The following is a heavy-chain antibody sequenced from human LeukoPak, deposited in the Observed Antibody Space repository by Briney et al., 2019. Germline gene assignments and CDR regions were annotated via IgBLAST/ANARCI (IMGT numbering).Heavy chain of an antibody. CDR1: GFTVTSNC. CDR3: ARNQYYDGFDF. J-gene: IGHJ4*02. Sequence: GGSLRPSCAAFGFTVTSNCMSWVRQAPGKGLEWVSVIYSGGGTYYADSVKGRFTVSRDNSKNTLYLQMNSLRVDDTAMYYCARNQYYDGFDFGGQGGKVTVSS. V-gene: IGHV3-66*01. D-gene: IGHD4-23*01. CDR2: IYSGGGT.